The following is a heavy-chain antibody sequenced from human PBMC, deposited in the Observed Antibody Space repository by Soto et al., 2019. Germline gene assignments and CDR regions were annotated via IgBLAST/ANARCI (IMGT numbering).Heavy chain of an antibody. Sequence: SGPTLVNPTPTLTLTCTFSGFSLSTSGMCVSWIRQPPGKALEWLARIDWDDDKYYSTSLKTRLTISKDTSKNQVVLTMTNMVLVDTATYYCARSHTIPFDYWGQGTLVTVSS. J-gene: IGHJ4*02. D-gene: IGHD3-3*01. V-gene: IGHV2-70*11. CDR2: IDWDDDK. CDR3: ARSHTIPFDY. CDR1: GFSLSTSGMC.